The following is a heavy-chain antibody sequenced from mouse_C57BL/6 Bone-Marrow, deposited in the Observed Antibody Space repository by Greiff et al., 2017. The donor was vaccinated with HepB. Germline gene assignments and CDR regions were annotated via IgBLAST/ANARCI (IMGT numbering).Heavy chain of an antibody. Sequence: QVQLKQSGPELVKPGASVKISCKASGYAFSSSWMNWVKQRPGKGLEWIGRIYPGDGDTNYNGKFKGKATLTADKSSSTAYMQLSSLTSEDSAVYFCARWGYYYGSSHWYFDVWGTGTTVTVSS. CDR1: GYAFSSSW. D-gene: IGHD1-1*01. V-gene: IGHV1-82*01. CDR3: ARWGYYYGSSHWYFDV. CDR2: IYPGDGDT. J-gene: IGHJ1*03.